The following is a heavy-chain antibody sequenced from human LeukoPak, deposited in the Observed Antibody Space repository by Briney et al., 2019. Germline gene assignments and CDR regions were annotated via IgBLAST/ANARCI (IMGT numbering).Heavy chain of an antibody. V-gene: IGHV3-23*01. CDR1: GFTFSSYA. J-gene: IGHJ6*02. Sequence: GGSLRLSCAASGFTFSSYAMSWVRQAPAKGLEWVSAINGGGGSTDYADSVKVRFTVSRDNLQNTLYLEMSSLRADDTAVYYCAKVRYCSSVTCYDGHYYHYGMDVWGQGTTVTVSS. D-gene: IGHD2-2*01. CDR3: AKVRYCSSVTCYDGHYYHYGMDV. CDR2: INGGGGST.